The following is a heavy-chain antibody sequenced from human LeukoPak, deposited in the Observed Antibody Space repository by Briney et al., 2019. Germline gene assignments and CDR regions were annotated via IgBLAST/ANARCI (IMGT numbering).Heavy chain of an antibody. D-gene: IGHD3-22*01. V-gene: IGHV5-51*01. CDR1: GYSLTNYW. J-gene: IGHJ4*02. Sequence: GESLKISCKGSGYSLTNYWIGWVRQVPGEGLEWVGINYPGDSDTRYSPSFQGQVTISADTSISTAYLQWSSLKASDTAMYYCARHVRDSSGYDYWGEGTLVTVPS. CDR2: NYPGDSDT. CDR3: ARHVRDSSGYDY.